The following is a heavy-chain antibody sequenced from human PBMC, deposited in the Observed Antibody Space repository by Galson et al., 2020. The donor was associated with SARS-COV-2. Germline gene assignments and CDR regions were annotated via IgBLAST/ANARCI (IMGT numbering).Heavy chain of an antibody. CDR3: TRGGSIGSSWYGGWFDP. D-gene: IGHD6-13*01. V-gene: IGHV1-2*02. Sequence: GESLKISCKASGYIFMRYYVHWVRQAPGQGLEWMGWVNPKTGDTNYVQKFQGRVTITRDTSVSTVFMEMSSLRVDDTAIYYCTRGGSIGSSWYGGWFDPWGQGTLVTVSS. CDR2: VNPKTGDT. CDR1: GYIFMRYY. J-gene: IGHJ5*02.